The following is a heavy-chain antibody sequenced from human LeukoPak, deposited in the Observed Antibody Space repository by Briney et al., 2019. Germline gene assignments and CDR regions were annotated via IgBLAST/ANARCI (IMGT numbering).Heavy chain of an antibody. J-gene: IGHJ5*02. V-gene: IGHV4-59*01. CDR2: IYYSGST. D-gene: IGHD5-18*01. Sequence: SETLSLTCTVSGGSISSYYWSWIRLPPGKGLEWVGYIYYSGSTNYNPSLKSRVTISVDTSKNQFSLKLSSVTAADTAVYYCARFNSGFDPWGQGTLVTVSS. CDR1: GGSISSYY. CDR3: ARFNSGFDP.